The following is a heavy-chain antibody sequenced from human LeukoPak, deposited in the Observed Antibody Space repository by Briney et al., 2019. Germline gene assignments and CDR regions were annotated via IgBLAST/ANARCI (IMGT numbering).Heavy chain of an antibody. CDR2: ISSTSSTI. CDR1: GFTFSSYS. Sequence: GGSLRLSCAASGFTFSSYSMNWVRQAPGKGLEWVSYISSTSSTIHYADSVKGRFTISRDNAKNSLYLQMNSLRAEDTAVYYCARELITFDYWGQGTLVTVSS. V-gene: IGHV3-48*01. CDR3: ARELITFDY. J-gene: IGHJ4*02. D-gene: IGHD3-16*01.